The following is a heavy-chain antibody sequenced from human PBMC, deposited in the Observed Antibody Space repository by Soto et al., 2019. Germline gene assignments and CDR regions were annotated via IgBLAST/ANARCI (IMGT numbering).Heavy chain of an antibody. CDR3: ARGLVDSGGNCFDS. D-gene: IGHD4-17*01. CDR2: MNPKSGNT. Sequence: GASVKVSCKASAHSINSYDMNWVRQATGQGLEWMGWMNPKSGNTGFAEKFQGRVKMTWNTSTGTVYLEISSLRPEDTAVYYCARGLVDSGGNCFDSWGQGTQVTVSS. V-gene: IGHV1-8*01. CDR1: AHSINSYD. J-gene: IGHJ4*02.